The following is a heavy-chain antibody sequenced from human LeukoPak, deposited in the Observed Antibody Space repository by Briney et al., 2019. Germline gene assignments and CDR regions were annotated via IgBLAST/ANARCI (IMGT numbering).Heavy chain of an antibody. Sequence: PGRSPRLSCAASGFTFSSYAMHWVRQAPGKGLEWVAVISYDGSNKYYADSVKGRFTISRDNSKNTLYLQMNSLRAEDTAVYYCARAAGGYDNNRAFYGYYFDYWGQGTLVTVSS. D-gene: IGHD5-12*01. V-gene: IGHV3-30-3*01. CDR1: GFTFSSYA. CDR3: ARAAGGYDNNRAFYGYYFDY. CDR2: ISYDGSNK. J-gene: IGHJ4*02.